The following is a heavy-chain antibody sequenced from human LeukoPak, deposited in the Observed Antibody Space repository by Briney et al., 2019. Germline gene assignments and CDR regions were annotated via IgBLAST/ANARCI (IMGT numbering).Heavy chain of an antibody. V-gene: IGHV4-34*01. Sequence: SETLSLTCAVYGGSFSGYYWSWIRQPPGKGLEWIGEINHSGSTNYNPSLKSRVTISVDTSKNQFSLKLSSVTAADTAVYYCARRYGSGSYYNSPHDAFDIWGQGTMVTVSS. CDR2: INHSGST. D-gene: IGHD3-10*01. CDR3: ARRYGSGSYYNSPHDAFDI. J-gene: IGHJ3*02. CDR1: GGSFSGYY.